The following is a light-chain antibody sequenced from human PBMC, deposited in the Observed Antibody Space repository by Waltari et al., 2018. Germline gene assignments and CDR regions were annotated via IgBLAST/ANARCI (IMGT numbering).Light chain of an antibody. CDR2: AVS. Sequence: QSALTQPASVSGSPGQSITIPFTGPASDVGGYNYVSWFQQHPGQAPKLLIYAVSARPSGVSYRFSGSKSGNTASLTISGLQAADEADYYCSSYSSSSSLVFGGGTRLTVL. J-gene: IGLJ2*01. CDR3: SSYSSSSSLV. V-gene: IGLV2-14*03. CDR1: ASDVGGYNY.